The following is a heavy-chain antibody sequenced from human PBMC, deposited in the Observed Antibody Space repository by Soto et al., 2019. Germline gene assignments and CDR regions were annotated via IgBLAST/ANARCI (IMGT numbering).Heavy chain of an antibody. J-gene: IGHJ6*02. D-gene: IGHD3-22*01. V-gene: IGHV4-30-4*01. CDR3: ARYDSRGDYYGMDV. CDR2: IYYSGST. CDR1: GGSISSGDYY. Sequence: SETLSLTCTVSGGSISSGDYYWSWIRQPPGKGLEWIGYIYYSGSTYYNPSLESRVTISVDTSKNQFSLNLSSVTAADTAVYYCARYDSRGDYYGMDVWGQGTTVTVSS.